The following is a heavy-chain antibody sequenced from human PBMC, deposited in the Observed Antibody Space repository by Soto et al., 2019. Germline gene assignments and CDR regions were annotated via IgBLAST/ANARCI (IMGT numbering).Heavy chain of an antibody. V-gene: IGHV3-33*01. CDR3: ARDSYYDFWSGYGHYYYYYMDV. Sequence: GSLRLSCAASGFTFSSYGIHWVRQAPGKGLEWVAVIWYDGSNKYYADSVKGRFTISRDNSKNTLYLQMNSLRAEDTAVYYCARDSYYDFWSGYGHYYYYYMDVWGKGTTVTVSS. J-gene: IGHJ6*03. CDR2: IWYDGSNK. CDR1: GFTFSSYG. D-gene: IGHD3-3*01.